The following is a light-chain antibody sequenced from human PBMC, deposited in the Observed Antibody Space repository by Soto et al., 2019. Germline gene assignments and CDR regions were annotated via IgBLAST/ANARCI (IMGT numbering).Light chain of an antibody. Sequence: QSVLTQPASVSGSPGQSITISCTGTSSDVGGYIYVSWYQQHPGKAPKLIIFEVSYRPSGISNRFSASKSGDTASLTISGLQADDEADYYCCSYKDSRTHIFGSGTKVTVL. CDR3: CSYKDSRTHI. CDR2: EVS. CDR1: SSDVGGYIY. J-gene: IGLJ1*01. V-gene: IGLV2-14*01.